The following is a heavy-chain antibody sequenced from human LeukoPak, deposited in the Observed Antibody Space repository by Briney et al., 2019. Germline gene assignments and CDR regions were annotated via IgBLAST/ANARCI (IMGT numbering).Heavy chain of an antibody. CDR2: IIPILGIA. CDR1: GGTFSSYA. D-gene: IGHD5-24*01. J-gene: IGHJ4*02. CDR3: ARWETGDRDGYNSYYFDY. V-gene: IGHV1-69*04. Sequence: ASVKVSCKASGGTFSSYAISWVRQAPGQGLEWMGRIIPILGIANYAQKFQGRVTITADKSTSTAYMELSSLRSEDTAVYYCARWETGDRDGYNSYYFDYWGQGTLVTVSS.